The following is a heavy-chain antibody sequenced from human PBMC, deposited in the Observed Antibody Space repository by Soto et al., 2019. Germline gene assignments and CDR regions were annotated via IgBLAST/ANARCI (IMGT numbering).Heavy chain of an antibody. J-gene: IGHJ4*02. Sequence: QITLKESGPALVKPTQTLTLTCTFSGFSLSTTGVGVGWIRQPPGKALEWLALIYWDDDTRYSSSLRSRLSINKVPSENQVALRMTNMDPADTGTYFCAHRRVGRELDYWGQGTLVTVSS. CDR1: GFSLSTTGVG. D-gene: IGHD3-3*01. CDR3: AHRRVGRELDY. CDR2: IYWDDDT. V-gene: IGHV2-5*02.